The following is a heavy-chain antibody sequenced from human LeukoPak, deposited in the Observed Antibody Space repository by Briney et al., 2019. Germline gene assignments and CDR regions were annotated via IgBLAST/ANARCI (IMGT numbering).Heavy chain of an antibody. D-gene: IGHD1-14*01. V-gene: IGHV3-33*01. CDR1: GFTFSRYG. CDR2: IWSDGNKK. CDR3: ARDHSAGRYYFYH. Sequence: PGRSLRLSCAVSGFTFSRYGMQWVRRAPGKGLEWVAVIWSDGNKKYYADSVEGRSTIYRDNSKNTLYLQMNSRRAEDTTVYYCARDHSAGRYYFYHWGQGTLVTVSS. J-gene: IGHJ4*02.